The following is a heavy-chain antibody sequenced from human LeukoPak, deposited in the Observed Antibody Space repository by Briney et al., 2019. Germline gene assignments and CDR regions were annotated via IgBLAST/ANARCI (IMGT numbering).Heavy chain of an antibody. V-gene: IGHV1-69*13. CDR3: ARVTGGRYCSTTSCYMRGWFDP. CDR2: SIPVFGTS. Sequence: SVKVSCKASGGTFSSYAISWVRRAPGQGLEWMGGSIPVFGTSNYAQKFQGRVTITADESTRTAYMELSSLRSEDTAVYYCARVTGGRYCSTTSCYMRGWFDPWGQGTLVTVSS. D-gene: IGHD2-2*02. J-gene: IGHJ5*02. CDR1: GGTFSSYA.